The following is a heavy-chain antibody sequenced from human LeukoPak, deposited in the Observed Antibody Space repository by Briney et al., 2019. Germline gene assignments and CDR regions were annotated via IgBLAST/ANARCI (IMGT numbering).Heavy chain of an antibody. CDR3: TREASSRYFDY. CDR2: MNPNSGRT. CDR1: GGTFNTYA. Sequence: ASVKVSCKASGGTFNTYAINWVRQATGQGLEWMGWMNPNSGRTGYAQNFQGRITITRNTSISTAYMELSSLRSEDTAVYYCTREASSRYFDYWGQGTLVTVSS. J-gene: IGHJ4*02. V-gene: IGHV1-8*03.